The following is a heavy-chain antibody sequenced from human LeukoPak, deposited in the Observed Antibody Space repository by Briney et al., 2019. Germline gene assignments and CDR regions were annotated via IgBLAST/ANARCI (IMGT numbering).Heavy chain of an antibody. CDR3: AKDLDSGSVDY. CDR2: ISGSGGST. Sequence: GGSLRLSCAASGFTFSSYGMSWVRQAPGKGLEWVSAISGSGGSTYYADSVKGRFTISRDNSKNTLYLQMNSLRAEGTAVYYCAKDLDSGSVDYWGQGTLVTVSS. V-gene: IGHV3-23*01. D-gene: IGHD1-26*01. CDR1: GFTFSSYG. J-gene: IGHJ4*02.